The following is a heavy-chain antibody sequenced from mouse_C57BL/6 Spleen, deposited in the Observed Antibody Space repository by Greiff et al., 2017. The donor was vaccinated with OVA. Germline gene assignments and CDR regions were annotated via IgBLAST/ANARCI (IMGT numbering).Heavy chain of an antibody. CDR2: IWGGGST. J-gene: IGHJ1*03. Sequence: QVHVKQSGPGLVAPSQSLSITCTVSGFSLTSYGVDWVRQPPGKGLEWLGVIWGGGSTNYNSALMSRLSISKDNSKSQVFLKMNSLQTDDTAMYYCAKHGLGYWYFDVWGTGTTVTVSS. V-gene: IGHV2-9*01. CDR1: GFSLTSYG. CDR3: AKHGLGYWYFDV.